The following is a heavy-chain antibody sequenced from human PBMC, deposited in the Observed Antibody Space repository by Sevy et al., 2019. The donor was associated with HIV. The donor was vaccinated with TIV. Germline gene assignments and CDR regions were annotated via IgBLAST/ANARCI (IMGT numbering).Heavy chain of an antibody. D-gene: IGHD2-2*01. CDR2: IKQDGSER. CDR1: GFTFSSYW. J-gene: IGHJ6*03. Sequence: GGSLRLSCAASGFTFSSYWMSWVRQAPGKGLEWVANIKQDGSERYYEDSVKGRFTISRDNTKNSLYLQMNSLRVEDTAVYYCARDSQNIVVVPAATINDYYSYFMDVWGKGTTVTVS. V-gene: IGHV3-7*01. CDR3: ARDSQNIVVVPAATINDYYSYFMDV.